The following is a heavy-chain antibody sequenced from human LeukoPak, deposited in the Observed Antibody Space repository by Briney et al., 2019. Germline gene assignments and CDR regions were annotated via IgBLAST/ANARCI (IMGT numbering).Heavy chain of an antibody. CDR1: GYTFTGYY. V-gene: IGHV1-2*06. CDR2: INPNSGGT. D-gene: IGHD3-22*01. J-gene: IGHJ4*02. Sequence: GASVKVSCKASGYTFTGYYMHWVRQAPGQGLEWMGRINPNSGGTNYAQKFQGRVTMTRDTSISTAYMELSRLRSDDTAVYYCARGTYYYDSSGCFDYWGQGTLVTVSS. CDR3: ARGTYYYDSSGCFDY.